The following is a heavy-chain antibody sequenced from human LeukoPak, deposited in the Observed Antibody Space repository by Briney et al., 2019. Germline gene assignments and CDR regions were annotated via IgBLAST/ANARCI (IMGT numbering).Heavy chain of an antibody. CDR3: ARGPPESSSSDY. J-gene: IGHJ4*02. CDR1: VYTFTNYD. D-gene: IGHD6-13*01. CDR2: MSPDSANT. V-gene: IGHV1-8*01. Sequence: ASVTVSFMSSVYTFTNYDINWVRQAPGQGLEGMGCMSPDSANTGYAQKFQGRVTMTRNTSISTAYMELSSLRSEDTAVYYCARGPPESSSSDYWGQGTLVTVSS.